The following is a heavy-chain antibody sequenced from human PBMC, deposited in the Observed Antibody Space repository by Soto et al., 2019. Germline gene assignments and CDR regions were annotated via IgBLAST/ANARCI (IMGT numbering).Heavy chain of an antibody. CDR2: INPSGGST. V-gene: IGHV1-46*01. J-gene: IGHJ3*02. Sequence: GASVKVSCKASGYTFTSYYMHWVRQAPGQGLEWMGIINPSGGSTSYAQKFQGRVTITRDMSTSTAYMELSSLRSEDTAVYYCAADSPNYYDSSGYYGGAFDIWGQGTMVTVSS. CDR3: AADSPNYYDSSGYYGGAFDI. CDR1: GYTFTSYY. D-gene: IGHD3-22*01.